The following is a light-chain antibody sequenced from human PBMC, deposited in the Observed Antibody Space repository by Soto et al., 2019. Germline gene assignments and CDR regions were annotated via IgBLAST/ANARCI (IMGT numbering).Light chain of an antibody. J-gene: IGKJ4*01. CDR2: GAS. CDR1: QSVSSN. CDR3: QQYIRWPLT. V-gene: IGKV3-15*01. Sequence: EKVMTQSQATLSVSPVERATIYCRASQSVSSNLAWYQQKPGQAPSLLIYGASTRATGTPARFSGSGSGTEFTLTISSLQSEDFAVYYCQQYIRWPLTFGGGTKVDI.